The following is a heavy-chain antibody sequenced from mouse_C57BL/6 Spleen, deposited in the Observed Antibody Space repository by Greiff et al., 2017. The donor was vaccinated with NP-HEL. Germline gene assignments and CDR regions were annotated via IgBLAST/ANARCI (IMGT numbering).Heavy chain of an antibody. Sequence: VQLQQSGPELVKPGASVKISCKASGYAFSSSWMNWVKQRPGKGLEWIGRIYPGDGDTNYNGKFKGKATLTADKSSSTAYMQLSSLTSEDSAVYFCARWLLRSSYYAMDYWGQGTSVTVSS. V-gene: IGHV1-82*01. CDR3: ARWLLRSSYYAMDY. D-gene: IGHD2-3*01. CDR2: IYPGDGDT. CDR1: GYAFSSSW. J-gene: IGHJ4*01.